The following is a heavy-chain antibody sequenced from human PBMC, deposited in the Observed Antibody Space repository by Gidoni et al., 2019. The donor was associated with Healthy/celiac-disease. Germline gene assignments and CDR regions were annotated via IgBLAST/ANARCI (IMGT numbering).Heavy chain of an antibody. CDR3: AKDWVFGVVTPPDY. CDR1: GFTFSSYA. V-gene: IGHV3-23*01. Sequence: EVQLLESGGGLVQPGGSLRLSCTASGFTFSSYAMSWVRQAPGKGLEWVSGISGSGGSTYYADSGRGRFTISRDNPKNTLYLQMNSLRAEDTAVYYCAKDWVFGVVTPPDYWGQGTLVTVSS. D-gene: IGHD3-3*01. CDR2: ISGSGGST. J-gene: IGHJ4*02.